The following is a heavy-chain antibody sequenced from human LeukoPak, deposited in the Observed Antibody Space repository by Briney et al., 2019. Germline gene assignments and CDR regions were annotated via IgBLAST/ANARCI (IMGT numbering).Heavy chain of an antibody. D-gene: IGHD4/OR15-4a*01. CDR1: GFTFSSYW. Sequence: GGSLRLSCAASGFTFSSYWMSWVRQAPGKGLEWVANIKEDGGEKYSVDSVKGRFTISRDNAMNSLYLEMNSLRAEDTAVYYCARRAGAYSHPYDYWGQGTLVTVSS. J-gene: IGHJ4*02. V-gene: IGHV3-7*03. CDR3: ARRAGAYSHPYDY. CDR2: IKEDGGEK.